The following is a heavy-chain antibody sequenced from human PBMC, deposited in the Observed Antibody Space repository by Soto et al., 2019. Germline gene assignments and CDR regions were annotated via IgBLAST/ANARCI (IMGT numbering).Heavy chain of an antibody. D-gene: IGHD2-8*01. Sequence: SEILSPTFEVYGGSFSGYYWSWIRQPPASVKEWIGEINHSGSTNYNPAIKSRVTISVDTSKNQFSLKLSSVTAAETAVYYCARGYCTNGVCYVRDYDYDYDKDVWGQGTTVTATS. V-gene: IGHV4-34*01. CDR2: INHSGST. CDR1: GGSFSGYY. J-gene: IGHJ6*02. CDR3: ARGYCTNGVCYVRDYDYDYDKDV.